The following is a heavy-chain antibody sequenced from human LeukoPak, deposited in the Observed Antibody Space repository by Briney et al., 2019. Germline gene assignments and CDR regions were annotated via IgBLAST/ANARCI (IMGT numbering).Heavy chain of an antibody. Sequence: AGGSLRLSCAASGFTFRSYDMHWVRQATGKGLEWVSGVGTAGDTYYSGSVKGRFTISRENAKNSLYLQMNSLRAGDTAVYYCVRGLPGGLDSWGQGTLVTVSS. CDR1: GFTFRSYD. D-gene: IGHD3-16*01. CDR3: VRGLPGGLDS. V-gene: IGHV3-13*04. CDR2: VGTAGDT. J-gene: IGHJ4*02.